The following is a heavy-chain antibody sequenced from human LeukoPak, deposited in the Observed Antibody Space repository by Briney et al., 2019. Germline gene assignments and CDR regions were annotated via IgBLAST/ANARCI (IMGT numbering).Heavy chain of an antibody. CDR2: IYYSGST. D-gene: IGHD6-19*01. J-gene: IGHJ4*02. CDR3: ARDEGSGPFDY. CDR1: GDSIYSYY. V-gene: IGHV4-59*01. Sequence: SETLSLTCTVSGDSIYSYYWSWIRQPPGKGLEWIGYIYYSGSTNYNPSLKSRVTISVDTSKNQFSLKLSSVTAADTAVYYCARDEGSGPFDYWGQGTLVTVSS.